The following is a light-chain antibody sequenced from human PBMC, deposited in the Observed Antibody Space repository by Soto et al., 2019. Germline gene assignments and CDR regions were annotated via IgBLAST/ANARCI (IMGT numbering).Light chain of an antibody. CDR3: QQRSIWYT. J-gene: IGKJ2*01. Sequence: DIVLTQSPDTLSLSPGERATLSCRASQSVSSYLAWYQHKPGQPPRLLIYDGSNRAAGIPARFSGSGSGTDFTLTISSLEPDDFAFYYCQQRSIWYTFGQGTKLEIK. CDR2: DGS. CDR1: QSVSSY. V-gene: IGKV3-11*01.